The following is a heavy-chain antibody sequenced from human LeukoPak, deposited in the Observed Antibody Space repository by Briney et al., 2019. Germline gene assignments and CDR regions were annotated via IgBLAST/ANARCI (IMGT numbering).Heavy chain of an antibody. J-gene: IGHJ5*02. CDR3: AKVISSGSYIEGNWFDR. V-gene: IGHV3-23*01. CDR1: GFTFSSYA. Sequence: GGSLRLSCAASGFTFSSYAMSWVRQAPGKGLEWVSAISGSGGSTYYADSVKGRFTISRDNSKNTLYLQMNSLRVEDTAVYYCAKVISSGSYIEGNWFDRWGQGTLVTVSS. D-gene: IGHD3-10*01. CDR2: ISGSGGST.